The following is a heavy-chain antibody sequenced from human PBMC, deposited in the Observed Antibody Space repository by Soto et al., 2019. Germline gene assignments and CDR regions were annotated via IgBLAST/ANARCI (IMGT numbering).Heavy chain of an antibody. D-gene: IGHD2-15*01. CDR3: ARRYCSGGSCSNWFGP. J-gene: IGHJ5*02. CDR2: IFPGDSDT. CDR1: GYSFTDYW. V-gene: IGHV5-51*01. Sequence: GESLKISCQGSGYSFTDYWIGWVRQMPGKGLEWMGIIFPGDSDTTYSPSFQGQVTISADKSISTAYLQWSSLRASDTAIYYCARRYCSGGSCSNWFGPWGQGTLVTVSS.